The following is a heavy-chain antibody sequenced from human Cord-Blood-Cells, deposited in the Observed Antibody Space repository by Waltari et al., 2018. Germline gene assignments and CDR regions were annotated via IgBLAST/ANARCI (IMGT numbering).Heavy chain of an antibody. D-gene: IGHD3-10*01. V-gene: IGHV1-2*02. CDR3: ARDLYYYGSGSYPDFDY. CDR2: INPNSGGT. CDR1: GYTFTGYY. Sequence: QVQLVQSGAEEKKPGASVKVSCKASGYTFTGYYMHWVQQAPGQGLEWMGWINPNSGGTNYAQKFQGRVTMTRDTSISTAYMELSRLRSDDTAVYYCARDLYYYGSGSYPDFDYWGQGTLVTVSS. J-gene: IGHJ4*02.